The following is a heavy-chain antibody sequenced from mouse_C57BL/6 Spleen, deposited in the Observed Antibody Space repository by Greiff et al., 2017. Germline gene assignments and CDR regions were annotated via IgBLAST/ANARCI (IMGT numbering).Heavy chain of an antibody. CDR1: GYTFTDYE. V-gene: IGHV1-15*01. Sequence: VQLQQSGAELVRPGASVTLSCKASGYTFTDYEMHWVKQTPVHGLEWIGAIDPETGGTAYNQKFKGKAILTADKSTITAYMELRSLTSEDSAVYYCTRGGRGYFDVWGTGTTVTVSS. CDR3: TRGGRGYFDV. CDR2: IDPETGGT. D-gene: IGHD3-3*01. J-gene: IGHJ1*03.